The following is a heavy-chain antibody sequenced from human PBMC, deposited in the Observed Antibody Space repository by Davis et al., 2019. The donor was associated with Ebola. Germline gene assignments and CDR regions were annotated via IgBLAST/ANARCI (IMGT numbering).Heavy chain of an antibody. J-gene: IGHJ6*02. Sequence: SLKISCAASVFTFNDYAMHWVRQAPGKGLEWVSGISWNSISIGYADSVKGRFTISRDNANHSLYLQMNSLRPEDTALYSCVKVQWSAPYFYYRMDVWGQGTTVTVSS. CDR1: VFTFNDYA. D-gene: IGHD2-8*01. V-gene: IGHV3-9*01. CDR3: VKVQWSAPYFYYRMDV. CDR2: ISWNSISI.